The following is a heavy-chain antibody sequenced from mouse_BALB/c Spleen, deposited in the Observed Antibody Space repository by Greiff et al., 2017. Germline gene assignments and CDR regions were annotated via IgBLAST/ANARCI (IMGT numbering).Heavy chain of an antibody. Sequence: QVQLKESGAELVRPGTSVKVSCKASGYAFTNYLIEWVKQRPGQGLEWIGVINPGSGGTNYNEKFKGKATLTADKSSSTAYMQLSSLTSDDSAVYFCARGGRDGPDYWGQGTTLTVSS. D-gene: IGHD1-2*01. CDR2: INPGSGGT. V-gene: IGHV1-54*01. CDR3: ARGGRDGPDY. J-gene: IGHJ2*01. CDR1: GYAFTNYL.